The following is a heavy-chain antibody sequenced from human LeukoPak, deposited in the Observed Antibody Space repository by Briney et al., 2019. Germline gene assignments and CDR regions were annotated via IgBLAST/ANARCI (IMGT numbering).Heavy chain of an antibody. Sequence: GESLKISCKVFGYSFTSYLIGWVRQMPGKGLEGMGIIYPRDSDTRYSPSFQGQVTISANKSISTANLQWSSLKASDTAMYYCARQGGWNDDGGFDYWGQGTLVTVSS. CDR2: IYPRDSDT. V-gene: IGHV5-51*01. CDR1: GYSFTSYL. CDR3: ARQGGWNDDGGFDY. D-gene: IGHD1-1*01. J-gene: IGHJ4*02.